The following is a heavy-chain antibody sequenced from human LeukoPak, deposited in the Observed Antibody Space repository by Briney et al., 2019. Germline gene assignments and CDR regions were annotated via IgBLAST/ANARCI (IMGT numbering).Heavy chain of an antibody. CDR2: INPNSGGT. CDR1: GYTFTGYY. Sequence: ASVKVSCKASGYTFTGYYMHWVRQAPGQGLEWMGWINPNSGGTNYAQKFQGRVTMTTDTSTSTAYMELRSLRSDDTAVYYCARVYKYYFDYWGQGTLVTVSS. D-gene: IGHD1-14*01. V-gene: IGHV1-2*02. CDR3: ARVYKYYFDY. J-gene: IGHJ4*02.